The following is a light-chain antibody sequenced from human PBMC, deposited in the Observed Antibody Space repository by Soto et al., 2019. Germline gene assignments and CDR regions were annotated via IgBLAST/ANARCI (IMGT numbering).Light chain of an antibody. J-gene: IGLJ3*02. CDR2: EVN. CDR3: CSYTDTSGRV. CDR1: SSDIGAYDY. V-gene: IGLV2-14*01. Sequence: QSVLTQPASVSGSPGQSITISCIGSSSDIGAYDYVSWYQQHPGRAPKVIIYEVNNRPSGVSARFSGSKSGNTASLTISAVRAEDEADYFCCSYTDTSGRVFGGGTKVTVL.